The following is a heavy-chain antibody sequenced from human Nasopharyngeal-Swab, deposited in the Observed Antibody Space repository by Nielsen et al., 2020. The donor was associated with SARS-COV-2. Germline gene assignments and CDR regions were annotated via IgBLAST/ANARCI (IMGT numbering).Heavy chain of an antibody. CDR2: IKQDGSEK. D-gene: IGHD4-23*01. CDR3: ARDRHGDDSRNNYYGMDV. Sequence: GESLKISCAASGFTFSSYWMSWVRQAPGKGLEWVANIKQDGSEKYYVDSVKGRFTITRDNAKKSLYLQMNSLRAEDTAVYYCARDRHGDDSRNNYYGMDVWGQGTTVSVSS. V-gene: IGHV3-7*03. CDR1: GFTFSSYW. J-gene: IGHJ6*02.